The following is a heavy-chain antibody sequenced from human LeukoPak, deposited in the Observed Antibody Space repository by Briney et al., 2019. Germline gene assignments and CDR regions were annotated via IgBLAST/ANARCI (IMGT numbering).Heavy chain of an antibody. J-gene: IGHJ4*02. CDR2: INHSGST. D-gene: IGHD5-24*01. V-gene: IGHV4-34*01. CDR3: ARGLRRWLQLPYNY. Sequence: SWIREPPGKGLEWIGEINHSGSTNYNPSLKSRVTISVDTSKNQFSLKLSSVTAADTAVYYCARGLRRWLQLPYNYWGQGTLVTVSS.